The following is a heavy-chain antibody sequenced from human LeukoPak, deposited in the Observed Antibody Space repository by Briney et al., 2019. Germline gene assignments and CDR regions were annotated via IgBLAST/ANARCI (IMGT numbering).Heavy chain of an antibody. CDR3: ARQAAGFDP. D-gene: IGHD6-13*01. CDR2: IYHSGST. V-gene: IGHV4-30-2*01. J-gene: IGHJ5*02. CDR1: GGSISSGGYS. Sequence: SQTLSLTCAVSGGSISSGGYSWSWIRQPPGKGLEWIGYIYHSGSTYYNPSLKSRVTISVDRSKNQFSLKLSSVTAADTAVYYCARQAAGFDPWGQGTLVTVSS.